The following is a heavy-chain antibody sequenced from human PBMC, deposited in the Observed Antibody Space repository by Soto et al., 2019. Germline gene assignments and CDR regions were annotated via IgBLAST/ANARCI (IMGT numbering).Heavy chain of an antibody. CDR1: GYTFTSYA. D-gene: IGHD3-10*01. J-gene: IGHJ4*02. Sequence: QVRLVQSGAEVKKPGASVKVSCKASGYTFTSYAMYWVRQAPGQRLEWTGWINAGNGNTKYSQKFQGRDTTTRDTSASPAYTERSSLRSEDTAVYYCARDLGFGLSDYWGQGTLVTVSS. CDR3: ARDLGFGLSDY. V-gene: IGHV1-3*01. CDR2: INAGNGNT.